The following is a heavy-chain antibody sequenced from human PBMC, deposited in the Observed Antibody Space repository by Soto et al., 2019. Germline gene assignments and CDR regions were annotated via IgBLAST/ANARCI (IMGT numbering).Heavy chain of an antibody. CDR3: ARGLVVVAAFDY. CDR2: IYYSGST. Sequence: SETLSLTCTVSGGSISSGGYYWSWIRQHPGKGLEWIGYIYYSGSTYYNPSLKSRVTISVDTSKNQFSLKLSSVTAADTAVYYCARGLVVVAAFDYWGQGTLVTVYS. D-gene: IGHD2-15*01. J-gene: IGHJ4*02. CDR1: GGSISSGGYY. V-gene: IGHV4-31*03.